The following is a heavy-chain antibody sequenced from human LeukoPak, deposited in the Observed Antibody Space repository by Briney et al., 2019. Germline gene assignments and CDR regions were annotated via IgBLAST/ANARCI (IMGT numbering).Heavy chain of an antibody. J-gene: IGHJ4*02. CDR1: GYTFTGYY. Sequence: ASVKVSCKASGYTFTGYYMHWVRQAPGQGLEWMGWTNPNSGDTKYAQKLQGRVTMTRDTSISTAYMELSRLRSDDTAVYYCATQRGSYRWGTDFDYWGQGTLVTVSS. D-gene: IGHD3-16*01. CDR3: ATQRGSYRWGTDFDY. V-gene: IGHV1-2*02. CDR2: TNPNSGDT.